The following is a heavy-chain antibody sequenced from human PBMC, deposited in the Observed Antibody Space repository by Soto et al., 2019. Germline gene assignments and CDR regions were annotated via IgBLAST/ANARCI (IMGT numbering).Heavy chain of an antibody. CDR2: IYHSGST. CDR3: ARDRVPYDFWSGYLNYYYYYGMDV. D-gene: IGHD3-3*01. V-gene: IGHV4-30-2*01. CDR1: GGSISSGGYS. Sequence: KPSETLSLTCAVSGGSISSGGYSWSWIRQPPGKGLEWIGYIYHSGSTYYNPSLKSRVTISVDRSKNQFSLKLSSVTTADTAVYYCARDRVPYDFWSGYLNYYYYYGMDVWGQGTTVTVSS. J-gene: IGHJ6*02.